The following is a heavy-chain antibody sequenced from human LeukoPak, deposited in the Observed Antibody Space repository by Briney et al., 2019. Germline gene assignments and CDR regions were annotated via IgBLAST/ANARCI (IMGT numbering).Heavy chain of an antibody. J-gene: IGHJ4*02. D-gene: IGHD7-27*01. CDR2: IRSKAYGGTT. CDR3: ARSPLGIAPFDY. Sequence: GGSLRLSCTASGCTFGDYAMSWFRQAPGKGLEWVGFIRSKAYGGTTEYAASVKGRFTISRDDSKSIAYLQMNSLKTEDTAVYYCARSPLGIAPFDYWGQGTLVTVSS. V-gene: IGHV3-49*03. CDR1: GCTFGDYA.